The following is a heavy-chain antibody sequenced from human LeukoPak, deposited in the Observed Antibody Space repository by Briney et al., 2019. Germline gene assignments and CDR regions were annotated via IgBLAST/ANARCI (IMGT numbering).Heavy chain of an antibody. CDR1: GFTFSSYS. J-gene: IGHJ3*02. CDR2: ISSSSSYI. CDR3: ARDRGTDIVVVVAATDAFDI. V-gene: IGHV3-21*01. D-gene: IGHD2-15*01. Sequence: GGSLRLSCAASGFTFSSYSMNWVRQAPGKGLEWVSSISSSSSYIYYADSVKGRFTISRDNAKNSLYLQMNSLRAEDTAVYYCARDRGTDIVVVVAATDAFDIWGQGTMVTVSS.